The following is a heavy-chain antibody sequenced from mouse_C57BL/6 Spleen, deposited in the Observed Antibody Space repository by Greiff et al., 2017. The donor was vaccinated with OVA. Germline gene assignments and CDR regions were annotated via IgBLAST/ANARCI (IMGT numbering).Heavy chain of an antibody. Sequence: VQLQQSGPELVKPGASVKISCKASGYAFSSSWMNWVKQRPGKGLEWIGRIYPGDGDTNYNGKFKGKATLTADKSSSTAYMQLSSLTSEDSAVYFCARGGQLRFRFGDWGQGATLTVAS. J-gene: IGHJ2*01. D-gene: IGHD3-2*02. CDR2: IYPGDGDT. CDR1: GYAFSSSW. V-gene: IGHV1-82*01. CDR3: ARGGQLRFRFGD.